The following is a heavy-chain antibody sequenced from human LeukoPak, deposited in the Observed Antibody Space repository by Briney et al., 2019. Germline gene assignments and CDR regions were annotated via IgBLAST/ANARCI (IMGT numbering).Heavy chain of an antibody. CDR2: INWNGSST. V-gene: IGHV3-20*04. CDR3: ARRDYYGSGSPDY. Sequence: GGSLRLSCAASGFTFDDYDMSWVRQAPGKGLEWVSGINWNGSSTGYADSVKGRFTISSDNAKTSLYLQMNSLRAEDTALYSCARRDYYGSGSPDYWGQGTLVSVSS. CDR1: GFTFDDYD. J-gene: IGHJ4*02. D-gene: IGHD3-10*01.